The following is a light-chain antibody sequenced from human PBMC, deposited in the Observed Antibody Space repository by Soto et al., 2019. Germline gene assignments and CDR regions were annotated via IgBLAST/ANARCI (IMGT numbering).Light chain of an antibody. CDR1: SSDIGAYNY. CDR3: SSYAGSNNFVV. Sequence: QSVLTQPPSASGSPGQSVTISCTGTSSDIGAYNYVSWYQQHPGKAPTVIIYEVSKGPSGVPDRFSGSKSGNTASLTVSGLQAEDEADYYCSSYAGSNNFVVFGGGTQLTVL. CDR2: EVS. V-gene: IGLV2-8*01. J-gene: IGLJ2*01.